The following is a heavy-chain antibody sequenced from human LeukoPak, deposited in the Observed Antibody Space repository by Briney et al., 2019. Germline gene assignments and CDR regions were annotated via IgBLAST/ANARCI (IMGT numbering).Heavy chain of an antibody. J-gene: IGHJ4*02. CDR1: GGTFSSYA. D-gene: IGHD3-3*01. Sequence: AASVKVSCKASGGTFSSYAISWVRQAPGQGLEWMEGIIPIFGTANYAQKFQGRVTITADESTSTAYMELSSLRSEDTAVYYCARGPFGVVTYVDYWGQGTLVTVSS. V-gene: IGHV1-69*13. CDR2: IIPIFGTA. CDR3: ARGPFGVVTYVDY.